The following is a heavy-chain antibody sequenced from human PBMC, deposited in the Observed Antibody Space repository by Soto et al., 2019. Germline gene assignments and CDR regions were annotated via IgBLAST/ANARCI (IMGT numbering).Heavy chain of an antibody. Sequence: PSETLSRTCTVSRGSISTYYWSWIRQPPGKGLECIGYIYYNGNTNYNPSLKSRVTISVDTSKNQFTLNLNSVTAADTAVYYCARHATRSYDYWGQGTLVTVSS. CDR3: ARHATRSYDY. J-gene: IGHJ4*02. CDR2: IYYNGNT. V-gene: IGHV4-59*08. CDR1: RGSISTYY.